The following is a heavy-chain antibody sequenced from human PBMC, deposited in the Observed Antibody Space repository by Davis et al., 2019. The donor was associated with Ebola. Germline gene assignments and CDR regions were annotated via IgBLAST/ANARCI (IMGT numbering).Heavy chain of an antibody. CDR3: ARDFDGGNYYFDY. D-gene: IGHD3-9*01. CDR2: IIPIFDTP. CDR1: GGTFSSHP. J-gene: IGHJ4*02. Sequence: SVTVPCKTSGGTFSSHPISLVRQAPRQGLEWMGGIIPIFDTPHYAQKFQGRITITADASTSTAYMELSSLRSEDTATYFCARDFDGGNYYFDYWGPGTPVTVSS. V-gene: IGHV1-69*13.